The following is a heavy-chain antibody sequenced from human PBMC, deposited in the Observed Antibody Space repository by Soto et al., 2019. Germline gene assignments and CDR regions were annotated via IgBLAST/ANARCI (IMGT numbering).Heavy chain of an antibody. D-gene: IGHD5-18*01. J-gene: IGHJ4*02. Sequence: QVQLQESGPGLVKPSQTLSLTCTVSGGSISSGDYYWSWIRQPPGKGLEWIGYIYYSGSTCYNPSLKSRVTISVDTSKNQFSLKLSSVTAADTAVYYCARYLTAMAKVFDYWGQGTLVTVSS. CDR1: GGSISSGDYY. V-gene: IGHV4-30-4*01. CDR2: IYYSGST. CDR3: ARYLTAMAKVFDY.